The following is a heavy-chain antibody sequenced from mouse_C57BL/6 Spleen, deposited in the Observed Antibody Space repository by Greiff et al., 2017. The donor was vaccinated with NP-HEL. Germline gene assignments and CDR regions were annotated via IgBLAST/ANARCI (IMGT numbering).Heavy chain of an antibody. CDR2: IDPNSGGT. CDR3: ARSEGYDGTGYYAMDY. V-gene: IGHV1-64*01. J-gene: IGHJ4*01. CDR1: GYTFTSYW. Sequence: QVQLQQPGAELVKPGASVKLSCKASGYTFTSYWMHWVKQRPGQGLEWIGMIDPNSGGTKYNEKFKSKATLTVDKPSSTAYMQLSSLTSEDSAVYYCARSEGYDGTGYYAMDYWGQGTSVTVSS. D-gene: IGHD2-2*01.